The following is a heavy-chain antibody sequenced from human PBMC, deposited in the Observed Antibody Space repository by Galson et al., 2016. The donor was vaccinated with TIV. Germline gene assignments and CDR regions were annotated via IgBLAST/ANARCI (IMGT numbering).Heavy chain of an antibody. CDR3: ARGGFLKDYGDRSGYYPLDS. V-gene: IGHV1-2*04. J-gene: IGHJ4*02. D-gene: IGHD3-22*01. CDR1: GYRFTGYH. Sequence: PVKVSCKASGYRFTGYHIHWVRRAPGQGLEWMGWINPSSGGTKSAQKFQGWVTMTRDTSISTAYMELSSLKSDDKAVYYCARGGFLKDYGDRSGYYPLDSWGQGTLLTVSA. CDR2: INPSSGGT.